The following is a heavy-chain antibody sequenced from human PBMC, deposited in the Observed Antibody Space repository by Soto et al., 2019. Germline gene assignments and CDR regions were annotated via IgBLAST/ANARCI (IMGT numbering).Heavy chain of an antibody. CDR2: IDPSDSYT. CDR1: GYSFTSYW. Sequence: GESLKISCKGSGYSFTSYWIGWVRQMPGKGLEWMGRIDPSDSYTNYSPSFQGHVTISADKSISTAYLQWSSLKASDTAMYYCARTKHYYDSSGPIGYYYYGMDVWGQGTTVTVSS. V-gene: IGHV5-10-1*01. D-gene: IGHD3-22*01. CDR3: ARTKHYYDSSGPIGYYYYGMDV. J-gene: IGHJ6*02.